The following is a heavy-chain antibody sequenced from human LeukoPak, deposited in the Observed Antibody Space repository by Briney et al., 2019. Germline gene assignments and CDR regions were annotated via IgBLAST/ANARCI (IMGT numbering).Heavy chain of an antibody. CDR3: ASRAGGSFDPHFDY. V-gene: IGHV3-30-3*02. Sequence: PGGSLRLSCATSGFTFSSFALHWVRQAPGKGLEWVAVISNDGSKRFYADSVTGRFTISRDNSKNTLYLQKNTLRVEDTAVYYCASRAGGSFDPHFDYWGQGTLVIVSS. CDR2: ISNDGSKR. D-gene: IGHD1-26*01. J-gene: IGHJ4*02. CDR1: GFTFSSFA.